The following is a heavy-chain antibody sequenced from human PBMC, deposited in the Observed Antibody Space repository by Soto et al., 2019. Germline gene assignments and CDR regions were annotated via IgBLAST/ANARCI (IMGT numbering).Heavy chain of an antibody. V-gene: IGHV2-5*02. CDR3: AHRDSTGTTTYFDS. CDR1: GFSFTTTRMG. CDR2: IYWDGES. D-gene: IGHD1-1*01. J-gene: IGHJ4*02. Sequence: QITLKEAEPTLVKPTETLTLTCTFSGFSFTTTRMGVGWTRQPPGRALGWLAVIYWDGESRYNPLLRRRLTLTEDTSKNQVVLTMTNMDPKDTATYYCAHRDSTGTTTYFDSWGQGIPVTVAS.